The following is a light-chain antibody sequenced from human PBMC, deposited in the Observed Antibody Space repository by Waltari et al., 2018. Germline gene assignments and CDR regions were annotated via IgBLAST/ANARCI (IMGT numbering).Light chain of an antibody. Sequence: DIQMTQSPSSLSASVGDRVTITCRASQSISTFLNWYQQKEGRAPKLLIYAASTLQRGVPSRFSGSGAGTDFTLKISRVEAEDVGVYYCMQATQFPRTFGQGTKLEIK. CDR1: QSISTF. V-gene: IGKV1-39*01. CDR3: MQATQFPRT. CDR2: AAS. J-gene: IGKJ2*01.